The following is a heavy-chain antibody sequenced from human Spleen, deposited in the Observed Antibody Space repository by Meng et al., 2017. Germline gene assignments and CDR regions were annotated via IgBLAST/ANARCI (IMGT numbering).Heavy chain of an antibody. CDR2: IKQDGSEK. D-gene: IGHD1-26*01. J-gene: IGHJ4*02. CDR1: GFTFSSYW. Sequence: GESLKISCAASGFTFSSYWMSWVRQAPGKGLEWVANIKQDGSEKYYVDSVKGRFTISRDNSKNTLYLQMNSLRAEDTAVYYCAKQWELGDHWGQGTLVTVSS. V-gene: IGHV3-7*03. CDR3: AKQWELGDH.